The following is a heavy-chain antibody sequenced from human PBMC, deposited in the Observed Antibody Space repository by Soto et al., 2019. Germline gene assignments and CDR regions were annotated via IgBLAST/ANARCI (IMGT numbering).Heavy chain of an antibody. CDR3: ARHLSSSGWYESGMDV. Sequence: SETLSLTCSVSGASITTYYWSWIRQPPGKGLEWIGSISYSGSTYYNPSLKSRVTISVDTSKNQFSLKLSSVTAADTAVYYCARHLSSSGWYESGMDVWGQGTTVTVSS. CDR1: GASITTYY. J-gene: IGHJ6*02. V-gene: IGHV4-59*08. D-gene: IGHD6-19*01. CDR2: ISYSGST.